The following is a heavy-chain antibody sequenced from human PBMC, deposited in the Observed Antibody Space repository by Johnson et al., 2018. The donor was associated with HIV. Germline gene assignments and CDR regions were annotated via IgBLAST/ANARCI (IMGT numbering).Heavy chain of an antibody. D-gene: IGHD4-23*01. CDR3: ARSPGKDYGGNSGGFNV. V-gene: IGHV3-33*01. J-gene: IGHJ3*01. CDR2: IWYDGTNK. CDR1: GFTFSSYG. Sequence: VQLVESGGGVVQPGKSLRLSCVASGFTFSSYGMHWVRQAPGRGLEWVAVIWYDGTNKYYADSVKGRFNISRDNSNSTLYLQMNSLRGEDTAMYYCARSPGKDYGGNSGGFNVWGQGTMVTVSS.